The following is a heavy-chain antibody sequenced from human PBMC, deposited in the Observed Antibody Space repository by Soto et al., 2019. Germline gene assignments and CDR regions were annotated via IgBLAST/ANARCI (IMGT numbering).Heavy chain of an antibody. CDR3: AAEFLGAVDY. CDR2: IVVGSGNT. V-gene: IGHV1-58*01. CDR1: GFTFTSSA. Sequence: SVKVSCKPSGFTFTSSAVQWVRQARGQRLEWIGWIVVGSGNTNYAQKSPERVAITRDMSTSTAYMELSSMRSEDTAVYYCAAEFLGAVDYWGQGTLVTVSS. D-gene: IGHD1-26*01. J-gene: IGHJ4*02.